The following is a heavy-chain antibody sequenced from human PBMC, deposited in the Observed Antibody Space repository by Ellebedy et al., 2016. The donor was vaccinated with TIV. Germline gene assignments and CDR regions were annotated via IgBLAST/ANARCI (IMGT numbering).Heavy chain of an antibody. CDR3: ARVPVSSSLTA. D-gene: IGHD6-13*01. CDR2: ISWNSGSI. V-gene: IGHV3-9*01. Sequence: GGSLRLSCAASGFTFDDYAMHWVRQAPGKGLEWVSGISWNSGSIGYADSVKGRFTISRDNSKNTLYLQMNSLRAEDTAVYYCARVPVSSSLTAWGQGTLVTVSS. CDR1: GFTFDDYA. J-gene: IGHJ5*02.